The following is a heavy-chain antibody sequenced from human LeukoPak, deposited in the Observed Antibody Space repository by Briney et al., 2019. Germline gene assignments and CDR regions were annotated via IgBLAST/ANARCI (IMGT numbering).Heavy chain of an antibody. CDR1: GGSFGDSY. V-gene: IGHV4-34*12. CDR3: ARDNYDSRDNDGFDI. Sequence: SDTLSLPCAVYGGSFGDSYWRWMRQPPGKGREWIGYVIHTGSTNYNSSLESRVTISVDTSKNQFSLKLTSVTAADTAVYFCARDNYDSRDNDGFDIWGQGTMVTVSS. CDR2: VIHTGST. D-gene: IGHD3-22*01. J-gene: IGHJ3*02.